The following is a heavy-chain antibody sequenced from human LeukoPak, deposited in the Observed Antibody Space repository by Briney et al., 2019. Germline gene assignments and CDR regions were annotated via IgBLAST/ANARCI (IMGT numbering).Heavy chain of an antibody. CDR1: GGSIRSYY. J-gene: IGHJ4*02. D-gene: IGHD2-15*01. Sequence: SETLSLTCAVSGGSIRSYYWSWIRQPPGKGLEWIGYIYYSGSTNYNPSLKSRVTISVDTSKNQIYLKLSSVTAADTAVYYCARDRRSGEDSNFWGQGTLVTVSS. CDR3: ARDRRSGEDSNF. V-gene: IGHV4-59*01. CDR2: IYYSGST.